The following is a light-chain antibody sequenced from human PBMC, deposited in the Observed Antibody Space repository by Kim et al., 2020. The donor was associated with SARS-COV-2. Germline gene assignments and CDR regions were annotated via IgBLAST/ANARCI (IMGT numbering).Light chain of an antibody. V-gene: IGLV2-11*01. CDR1: SSDVGGYNY. J-gene: IGLJ3*02. CDR3: CSYAGRYTRV. Sequence: QSALTQPRSVSGSPGQSVTISCTGTSSDVGGYNYFSWYQQHPGKAPKLMLYDVSKRPSGVPDRFSGSKSGNTASLTISGLQTEDEADYYCCSYAGRYTRVFGGGTQLTVL. CDR2: DVS.